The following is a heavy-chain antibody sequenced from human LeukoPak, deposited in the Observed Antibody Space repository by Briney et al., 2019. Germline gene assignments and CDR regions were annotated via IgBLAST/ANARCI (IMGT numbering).Heavy chain of an antibody. CDR3: ARGAEDIVVVPNQNWFDP. D-gene: IGHD2-2*01. Sequence: SETLSLTCAVYGGSFSGYYWSWIRQPPGKGLEWIGEINHSGSTNYNPSLKSRVTISVDTSKNQFSLKLSSVTAADTAVYYCARGAEDIVVVPNQNWFDPWGQGTLVTVSS. CDR2: INHSGST. V-gene: IGHV4-34*09. J-gene: IGHJ5*02. CDR1: GGSFSGYY.